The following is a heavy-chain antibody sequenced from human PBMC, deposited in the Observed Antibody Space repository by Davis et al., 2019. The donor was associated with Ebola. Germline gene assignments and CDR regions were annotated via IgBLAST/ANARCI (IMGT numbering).Heavy chain of an antibody. D-gene: IGHD1-26*01. CDR2: INSDGSST. CDR3: ARGGAVGVTYYYYYYMDV. J-gene: IGHJ6*03. V-gene: IGHV3-74*01. CDR1: GFTFSSYW. Sequence: GESLKISCAASGFTFSSYWMHWVRQAPGKGLVWVSRINSDGSSTSYADSVKGRFTISRDNAKNTLYLQMNSLRAEDTAVYYCARGGAVGVTYYYYYYMDVWGKGTTVTVSS.